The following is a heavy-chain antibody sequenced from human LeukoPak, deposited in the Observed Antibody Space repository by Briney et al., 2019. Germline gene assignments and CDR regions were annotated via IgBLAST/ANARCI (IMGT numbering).Heavy chain of an antibody. J-gene: IGHJ5*02. Sequence: PSETLSLTCAVSGYAISSGYYWGWIRQPPGKGLEWIGSIYHSGSTYYNPSLKSRVTISVDTSKNQFSLKLSSVTAADTAVYYCARVWSGYCSSTSCYVAYNWFDPWGQGTLVTVSS. V-gene: IGHV4-38-2*01. D-gene: IGHD2-2*01. CDR1: GYAISSGYY. CDR2: IYHSGST. CDR3: ARVWSGYCSSTSCYVAYNWFDP.